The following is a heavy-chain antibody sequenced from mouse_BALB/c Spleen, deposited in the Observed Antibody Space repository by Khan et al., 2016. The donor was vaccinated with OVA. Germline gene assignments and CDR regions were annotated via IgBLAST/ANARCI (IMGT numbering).Heavy chain of an antibody. D-gene: IGHD2-14*01. V-gene: IGHV9-4*02. Sequence: QVQLKQSGPELKKPGETVRISCKASGYTFTTAGIQWVQKMPGKGLKWIGCINTHSGVPKYAEDFKGRFAFSLDISVNTAYLQITNLKNEDTATXCCARGWASYYRNDGGAMEYWGKGTSVTVSS. CDR3: ARGWASYYRNDGGAMEY. J-gene: IGHJ4*01. CDR2: INTHSGVP. CDR1: GYTFTTAG.